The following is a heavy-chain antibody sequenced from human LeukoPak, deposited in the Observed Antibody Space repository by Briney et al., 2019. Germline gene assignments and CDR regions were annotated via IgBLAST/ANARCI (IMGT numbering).Heavy chain of an antibody. D-gene: IGHD3-16*02. CDR3: AREVITFGGVIPPRAFDY. Sequence: SETLYLTCTVSGDSISSYYWNWIRQPPGKGLEWIGYIFYSVNTNYNPSLKSRATISVDTSKNQFSLKLSSVTAADTAVYYCAREVITFGGVIPPRAFDYWGKGTLVTVSS. V-gene: IGHV4-59*01. CDR1: GDSISSYY. CDR2: IFYSVNT. J-gene: IGHJ4*02.